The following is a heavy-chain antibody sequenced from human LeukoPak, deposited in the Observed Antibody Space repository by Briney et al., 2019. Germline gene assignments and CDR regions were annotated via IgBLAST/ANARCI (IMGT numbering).Heavy chain of an antibody. Sequence: GGSLRLSCAASVFTFSAYTMHWVRQAPGRGLEHVSAISTNGGSTYYADSVKGRFTISRDNSKSTLYLQMGSLRVEDMAVYYCARGHRDGYNYFDYWGQGTLVTVSS. CDR1: VFTFSAYT. V-gene: IGHV3-64*02. J-gene: IGHJ4*02. CDR3: ARGHRDGYNYFDY. D-gene: IGHD5-24*01. CDR2: ISTNGGST.